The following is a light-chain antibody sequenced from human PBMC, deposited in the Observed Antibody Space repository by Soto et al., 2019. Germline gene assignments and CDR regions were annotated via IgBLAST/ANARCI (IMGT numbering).Light chain of an antibody. CDR1: SSDVGGYNY. CDR3: SSCTSNNNVV. J-gene: IGLJ2*01. CDR2: EVS. Sequence: QSALTQPASVSGSPGQSITISCTGTSSDVGGYNYVSWFQQHPGTAPKLLIFEVSNRPSGVSNRFSGSKSGNTASLTISGLQAEDEADYYCSSCTSNNNVVFGGGTKLTVL. V-gene: IGLV2-14*01.